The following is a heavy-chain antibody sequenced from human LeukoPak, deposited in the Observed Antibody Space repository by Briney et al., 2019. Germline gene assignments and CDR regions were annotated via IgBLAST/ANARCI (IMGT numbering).Heavy chain of an antibody. V-gene: IGHV4-34*01. J-gene: IGHJ3*02. Sequence: PSETLSLTCAVYGGSFSGYYWSWIRQPPGKGLEWIGEINHSGSTNYNPSLKSRVTISVDTSKNQFSLKLSSVTAADTAVYYCARGESSWYTAFDIWGQGTMVTVSS. CDR3: ARGESSWYTAFDI. CDR1: GGSFSGYY. D-gene: IGHD6-13*01. CDR2: INHSGST.